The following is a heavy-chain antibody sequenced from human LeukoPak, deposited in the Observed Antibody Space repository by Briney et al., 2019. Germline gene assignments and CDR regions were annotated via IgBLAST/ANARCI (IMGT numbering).Heavy chain of an antibody. CDR3: ARVRGVIITGAFDI. CDR2: IYYSGST. J-gene: IGHJ3*02. CDR1: GGSISSYY. D-gene: IGHD3-10*01. Sequence: PSETLSLTCTVSGGSISSYYWSWIRQPPGKGLEWIGYIYYSGSTNYNPSLKSRVTISVDTSKNQFSLKLSSVNAADTAVYYCARVRGVIITGAFDIWGQGTMVTVSS. V-gene: IGHV4-59*01.